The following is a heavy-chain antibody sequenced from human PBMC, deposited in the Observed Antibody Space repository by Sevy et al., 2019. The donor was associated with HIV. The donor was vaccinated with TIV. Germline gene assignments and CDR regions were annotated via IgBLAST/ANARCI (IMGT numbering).Heavy chain of an antibody. Sequence: SETLSLTCAVSGGSISSSNWWRWVRQPPGKGLEWIGEIYHSGSTNYNPSLKSRVTISVDKSKNQFSLKLSSVTAADTAVYYCARYLGTRDYYYGMDVWGQGTTVTVSS. V-gene: IGHV4-4*02. D-gene: IGHD1-1*01. J-gene: IGHJ6*02. CDR3: ARYLGTRDYYYGMDV. CDR2: IYHSGST. CDR1: GGSISSSNW.